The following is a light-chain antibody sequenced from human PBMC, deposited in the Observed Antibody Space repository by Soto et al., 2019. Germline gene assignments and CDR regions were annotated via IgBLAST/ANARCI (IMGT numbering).Light chain of an antibody. CDR2: EVS. Sequence: QSVLTQPASVSGSPGQSITISCTGTSSDVGGHDYVSWYQQHPGKAPKLIIFEVSYRPSGISNRFSGSKSGNTASLTISGLQAEDEADYYCSSYTSSSTLYVFGTGTKVTVL. CDR1: SSDVGGHDY. V-gene: IGLV2-14*01. J-gene: IGLJ1*01. CDR3: SSYTSSSTLYV.